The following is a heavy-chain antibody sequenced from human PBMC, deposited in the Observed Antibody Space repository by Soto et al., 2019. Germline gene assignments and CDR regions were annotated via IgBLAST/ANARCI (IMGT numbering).Heavy chain of an antibody. D-gene: IGHD3-9*01. CDR1: GVNLRTYW. Sequence: PGGSLSLSCTPSGVNLRTYWPHWVRQAPGKGLVWVSLIKSGGRNRTYADSVKGQCTTSRDNARNTLDLQMDSQRVDDTAIYYWVTYSLNYDILIDDSCCQLTRVTDAS. CDR3: VTYSLNYDILIDDS. CDR2: IKSGGRNR. V-gene: IGHV3-74*03. J-gene: IGHJ4*02.